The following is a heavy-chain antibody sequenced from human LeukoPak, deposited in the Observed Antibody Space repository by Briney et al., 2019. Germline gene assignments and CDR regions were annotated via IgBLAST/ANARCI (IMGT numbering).Heavy chain of an antibody. CDR3: ARNGDYCLDY. CDR2: IYYSGST. CDR1: GGSISSSSYY. V-gene: IGHV4-39*07. J-gene: IGHJ4*02. Sequence: SETLSLTCTVSGGSISSSSYYWGWIRQPPGKGLEWIGSIYYSGSTYYNPSLKSRVTISVDTSKNQFSLKLTSMAAADTAVYYCARNGDYCLDYWGQGTLVTVSS. D-gene: IGHD3-10*01.